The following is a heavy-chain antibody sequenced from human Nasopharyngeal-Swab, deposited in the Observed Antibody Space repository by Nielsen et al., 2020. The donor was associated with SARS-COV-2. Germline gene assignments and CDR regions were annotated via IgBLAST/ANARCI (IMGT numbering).Heavy chain of an antibody. Sequence: GSVKVSGKASGYTFTSYAMHWVRQAPGQRLEWMGWINAGNGKTKSSQKFQGRVTITRDTSASTAYMELSSMRSEDTAVYYCARDGYNWGFDYWGQGTLVSVSS. J-gene: IGHJ4*02. CDR3: ARDGYNWGFDY. CDR2: INAGNGKT. CDR1: GYTFTSYA. D-gene: IGHD5-24*01. V-gene: IGHV1-3*01.